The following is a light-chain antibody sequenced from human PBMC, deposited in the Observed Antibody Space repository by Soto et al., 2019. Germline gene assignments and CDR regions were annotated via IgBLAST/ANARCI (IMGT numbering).Light chain of an antibody. V-gene: IGKV3-20*01. J-gene: IGKJ5*01. CDR3: QQYAAGSPLT. Sequence: DIMLTQSPGTLSLSPGERATLSCRASQSVSSSLAWYQQKPGLAPTLLISDASSRASGVPDRFTGGGSGTDFTLTIRRLEPEDFAVYYCQQYAAGSPLTFGQGTRLEIK. CDR2: DAS. CDR1: QSVSSS.